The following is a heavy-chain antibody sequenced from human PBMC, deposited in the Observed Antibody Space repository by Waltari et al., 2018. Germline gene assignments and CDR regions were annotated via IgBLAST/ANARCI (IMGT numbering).Heavy chain of an antibody. D-gene: IGHD1-26*01. CDR2: VGYDANQK. V-gene: IGHV3-30*02. Sequence: VQLLESGGGVVQPGGSLRLFCAASAITFSRYGLHWVRQAPGKGLECVACVGYDANQKYLWGSVNACFTITRANSKNVFYVEMKSLRPEDRGLDCCARYTGRPRRSGPPALWGQRTLDIVSS. CDR1: AITFSRYG. J-gene: IGHJ4*02. CDR3: ARYTGRPRRSGPPAL.